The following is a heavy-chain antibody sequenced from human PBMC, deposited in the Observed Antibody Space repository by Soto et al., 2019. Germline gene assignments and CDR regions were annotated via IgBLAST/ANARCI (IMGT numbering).Heavy chain of an antibody. J-gene: IGHJ4*02. Sequence: ASVKVSCKVSGYTLTELSMHWVRQAPGKGLEWMGGFDPEDGETIYAQKFQGRVTMTEDTSTDTAYMELSSLRSEDTAVYYCATSVLLFFVWLSPGQYFLFWGQGTLVTGFS. D-gene: IGHD3-9*01. CDR3: ATSVLLFFVWLSPGQYFLF. CDR2: FDPEDGET. V-gene: IGHV1-24*01. CDR1: GYTLTELS.